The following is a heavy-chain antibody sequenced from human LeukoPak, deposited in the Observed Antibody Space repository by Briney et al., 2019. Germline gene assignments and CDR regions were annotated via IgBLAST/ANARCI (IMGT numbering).Heavy chain of an antibody. V-gene: IGHV4-61*02. J-gene: IGHJ4*02. D-gene: IGHD6-6*01. CDR3: ASKRYSNSPFDY. Sequence: SETLSLTCTVSGGSISSGSYFWSWIRQPAGKGLEWIGRIYTSGSTNYNPSLKSRVTVSVDTSKNQFSLKLSSVTAADTALYYCASKRYSNSPFDYWGQGTLVTVSS. CDR2: IYTSGST. CDR1: GGSISSGSYF.